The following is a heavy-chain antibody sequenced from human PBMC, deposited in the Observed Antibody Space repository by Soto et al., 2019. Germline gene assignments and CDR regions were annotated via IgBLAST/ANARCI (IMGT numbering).Heavy chain of an antibody. J-gene: IGHJ6*02. D-gene: IGHD5-18*01. Sequence: GASVKVSCKASGYTITSYGISWVRQAHGQGLEWMGWISAYNGNTNYAQKLQGRVTMTTDTSTSTAYMELRSLRSDDTAVYYCARRGYSYGLTYGMDVWGQGTTVTV. CDR2: ISAYNGNT. CDR3: ARRGYSYGLTYGMDV. CDR1: GYTITSYG. V-gene: IGHV1-18*01.